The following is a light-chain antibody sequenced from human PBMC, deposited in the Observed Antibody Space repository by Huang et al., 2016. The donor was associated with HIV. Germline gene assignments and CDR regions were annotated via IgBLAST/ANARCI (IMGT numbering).Light chain of an antibody. CDR2: QAS. V-gene: IGKV1-5*03. J-gene: IGKJ3*01. CDR1: QRISSS. Sequence: DIQMTQSPSTLSASVGDRVTITCRASQRISSSLAWYQQKPGKAPKLLIYQASTLQSGVPSRFSGSGSGTEFTLTISSLQPDDFATYYCQQYSSYPPLTFGPGTKVDIK. CDR3: QQYSSYPPLT.